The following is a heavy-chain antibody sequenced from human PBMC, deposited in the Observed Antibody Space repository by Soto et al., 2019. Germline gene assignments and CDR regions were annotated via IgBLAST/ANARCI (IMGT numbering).Heavy chain of an antibody. CDR2: IYYSGST. Sequence: SSETLSLTCTVSGGSISSGDYYWSWIRQPPGKGLEWIGYIYYSGSTYYNPSLKSRVTISVDTSKNQFSLKLSSVTAADTAVYYCASSAYYYDSSGSCFDYWGQGTLVTVSS. CDR3: ASSAYYYDSSGSCFDY. D-gene: IGHD3-22*01. J-gene: IGHJ4*02. CDR1: GGSISSGDYY. V-gene: IGHV4-30-4*01.